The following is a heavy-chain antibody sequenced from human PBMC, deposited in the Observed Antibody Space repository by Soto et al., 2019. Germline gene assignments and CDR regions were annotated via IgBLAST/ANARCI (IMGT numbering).Heavy chain of an antibody. Sequence: EPLTLTSADPGGPMSTSNWWSWVRQTPVKGLEWIGEIHHSGSTNYNPSLKSRVTMSVDKSNNQFSLNLSSVTAADTAVYYCAREVVVVVAARSLEYFQHWGQGTLVTVSS. CDR3: AREVVVVVAARSLEYFQH. CDR1: GGPMSTSNW. CDR2: IHHSGST. J-gene: IGHJ1*01. D-gene: IGHD2-15*01. V-gene: IGHV4-4*02.